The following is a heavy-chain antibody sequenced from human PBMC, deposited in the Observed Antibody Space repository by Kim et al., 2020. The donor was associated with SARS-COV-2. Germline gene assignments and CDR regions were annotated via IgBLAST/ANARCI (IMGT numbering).Heavy chain of an antibody. Sequence: GGSLRLSCEASGLMFNNHWMSWVRQAAGKGPEWVANIGQDGSETNYLESVKGRFTISRDNGKNSLYLQMNSLRAEDTAVYYCARDKIVGPTFFDYWGQG. CDR3: ARDKIVGPTFFDY. J-gene: IGHJ4*02. CDR1: GLMFNNHW. V-gene: IGHV3-7*01. D-gene: IGHD1-26*01. CDR2: IGQDGSET.